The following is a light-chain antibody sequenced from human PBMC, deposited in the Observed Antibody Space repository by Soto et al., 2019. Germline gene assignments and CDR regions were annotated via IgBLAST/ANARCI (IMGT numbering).Light chain of an antibody. CDR1: QSVSGSY. Sequence: EIVLTQSPGTLSLSPGERATLSCRVGQSVSGSYLAWYQQKPGQAPRLLMSGATTRATGTPDRFSGSRSGTDFTLTISRLEPDDFAVYYCQLYGTSITFGQGTKLDIK. CDR3: QLYGTSIT. CDR2: GAT. V-gene: IGKV3-20*01. J-gene: IGKJ2*01.